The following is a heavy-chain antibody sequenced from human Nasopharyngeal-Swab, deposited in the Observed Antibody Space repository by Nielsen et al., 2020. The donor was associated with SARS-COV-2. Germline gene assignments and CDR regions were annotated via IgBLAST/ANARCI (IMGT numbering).Heavy chain of an antibody. Sequence: GESLKISCQGSGYRFISYWIGWVRQMHGQSLEWMGIIDPGHSDTRYIPSFQGQVTIQADKSINTAYLQWSSLKASDTAMYYCARTAIEGGYYRGDAFDIWGQGTMVTVSS. V-gene: IGHV5-51*01. CDR3: ARTAIEGGYYRGDAFDI. CDR1: GYRFISYW. D-gene: IGHD3-22*01. J-gene: IGHJ3*02. CDR2: IDPGHSDT.